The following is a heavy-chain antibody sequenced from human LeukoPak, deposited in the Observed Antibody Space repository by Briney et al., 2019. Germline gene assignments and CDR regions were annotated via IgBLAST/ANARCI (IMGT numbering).Heavy chain of an antibody. J-gene: IGHJ4*02. Sequence: SETLSPTCTVSGGSISSTGYYWGWRRQPPGKGLEWIGSINYSGSTFYNPSLKSRVTISADTSKTQFSLKLSTVTAADTAVYYCAAYYYDSSGYFGWGQGTLVTVSS. V-gene: IGHV4-39*01. CDR1: GGSISSTGYY. CDR3: AAYYYDSSGYFG. D-gene: IGHD3-22*01. CDR2: INYSGST.